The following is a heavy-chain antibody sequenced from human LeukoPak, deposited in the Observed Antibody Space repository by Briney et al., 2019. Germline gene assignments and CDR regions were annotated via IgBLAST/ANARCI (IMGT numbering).Heavy chain of an antibody. D-gene: IGHD4-23*01. CDR2: ISYDGSNK. V-gene: IGHV3-30*18. Sequence: GGSLRLSCAASGFTFSSYAMSWVRQAPGKGLEWVALISYDGSNKYYADSVEGRFTISRDNSENTLYLQMNSLRADDTAVYYCAKAYMTTVVTLGHWGQGTLVTVSS. CDR3: AKAYMTTVVTLGH. CDR1: GFTFSSYA. J-gene: IGHJ4*02.